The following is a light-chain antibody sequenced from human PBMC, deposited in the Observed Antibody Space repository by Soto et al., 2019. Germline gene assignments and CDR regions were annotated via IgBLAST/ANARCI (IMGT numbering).Light chain of an antibody. CDR2: KAS. Sequence: DIHMTQSPSTRSASVGDRITISCRASQSVGTWVAWYQQKPGKAPNVLIYKASTLQSGVPSRFNGTGSGTEFTLTISSLQPDDSATYYCQQYNRYWTFGQGTKVDI. CDR1: QSVGTW. V-gene: IGKV1-5*03. J-gene: IGKJ1*01. CDR3: QQYNRYWT.